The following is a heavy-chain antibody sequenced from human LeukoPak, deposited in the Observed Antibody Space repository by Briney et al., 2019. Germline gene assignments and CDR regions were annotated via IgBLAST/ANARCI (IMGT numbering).Heavy chain of an antibody. CDR1: GYSFTSYY. Sequence: GASVKVSCKASGYSFTSYYIHWVRQAPGQGLESMGIINPGGGSTSYAQKFQDRVTMTRDTSTSTVYMELNSLRSEDTAVYYCAKDLRWDHPGLYPWGQGTLVIVSS. CDR2: INPGGGST. J-gene: IGHJ5*02. CDR3: AKDLRWDHPGLYP. V-gene: IGHV1-46*01. D-gene: IGHD4-23*01.